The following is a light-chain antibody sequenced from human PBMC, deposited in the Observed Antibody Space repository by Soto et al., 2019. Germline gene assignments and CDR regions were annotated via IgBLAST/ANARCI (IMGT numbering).Light chain of an antibody. CDR1: SSDVGGYDY. CDR2: EVS. CDR3: SAYAGSSVL. J-gene: IGLJ2*01. V-gene: IGLV2-14*01. Sequence: QYALTQPASVSGSPGQSITISCTGTSSDVGGYDYVSWYQQYPDKAPKLMIFEVSNRPSGVSNRFSGSKSGNTASLTISGLQTEDEGDYYCSAYAGSSVLFGGGTKVTVL.